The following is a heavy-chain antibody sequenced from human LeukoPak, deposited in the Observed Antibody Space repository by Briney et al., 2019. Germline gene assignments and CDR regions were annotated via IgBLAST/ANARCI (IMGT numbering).Heavy chain of an antibody. Sequence: ASVKVSCKASGYTFTSYYMHWVRQAPGQGLEWMGIINPSGGSTSYAQKFQGRVTMSRDTSTSTVYMELSSLRSEDTAVYYCARGPRYYYDSSGYSGDHDAFDIWGQGTMVTVSS. CDR2: INPSGGST. V-gene: IGHV1-46*01. D-gene: IGHD3-22*01. CDR1: GYTFTSYY. J-gene: IGHJ3*02. CDR3: ARGPRYYYDSSGYSGDHDAFDI.